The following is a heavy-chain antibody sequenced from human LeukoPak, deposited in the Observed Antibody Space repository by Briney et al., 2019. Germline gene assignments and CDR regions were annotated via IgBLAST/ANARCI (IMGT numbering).Heavy chain of an antibody. CDR2: INPNSGGT. Sequence: ASVKVSCKASGYTFTGYYMHWVRQAPGQGLEWMGWINPNSGGTNYAQKFQGRVTMTRDTSISTAYMELSRLRSDDTAVYYCAKSGYYDILTGYYIVWFDPWGQGTLVTVSS. D-gene: IGHD3-9*01. V-gene: IGHV1-2*02. CDR1: GYTFTGYY. J-gene: IGHJ5*02. CDR3: AKSGYYDILTGYYIVWFDP.